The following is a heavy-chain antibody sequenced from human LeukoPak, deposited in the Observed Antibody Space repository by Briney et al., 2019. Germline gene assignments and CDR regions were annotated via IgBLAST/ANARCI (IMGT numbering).Heavy chain of an antibody. D-gene: IGHD2-15*01. Sequence: SQTLSLTCAISGDSVSSNSAAWTWLRQSPSRGLEWLGRTYYRSKWYNDYAVSVKSRITINPDTSKNQFSLQLNSVTPEDTAVYYCARGGPDAFDIWGQGTMVTVSS. CDR2: TYYRSKWYN. CDR3: ARGGPDAFDI. CDR1: GDSVSSNSAA. J-gene: IGHJ3*02. V-gene: IGHV6-1*01.